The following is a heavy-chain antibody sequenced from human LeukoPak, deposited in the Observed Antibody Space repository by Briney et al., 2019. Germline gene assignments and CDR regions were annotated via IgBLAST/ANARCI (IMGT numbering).Heavy chain of an antibody. D-gene: IGHD2-2*01. Sequence: GGSLRLSCAASGFTFSSYAMSWVRQAPGKGLEWVSAISGSGGSTYYADSVKGRFIISRDNSKNTLYLQMNSLRAEDTAVYYCAKMEWSSTSCFQSWGQGTLVTVSS. J-gene: IGHJ5*02. CDR1: GFTFSSYA. V-gene: IGHV3-23*01. CDR3: AKMEWSSTSCFQS. CDR2: ISGSGGST.